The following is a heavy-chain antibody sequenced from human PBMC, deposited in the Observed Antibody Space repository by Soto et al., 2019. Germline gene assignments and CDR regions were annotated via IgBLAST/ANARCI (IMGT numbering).Heavy chain of an antibody. CDR3: AALTVTRYYYYGMDV. CDR1: GGSFSGYY. Sequence: SETLSLTCAVYGGSFSGYYWSWIRQPPGKGLEWIGEINHSGSTNYNPSLKSRVTISVDTSKNQFSLKLSSVTAADTAVYYCAALTVTRYYYYGMDVWGQGTTVTVSS. J-gene: IGHJ6*02. D-gene: IGHD4-17*01. CDR2: INHSGST. V-gene: IGHV4-34*01.